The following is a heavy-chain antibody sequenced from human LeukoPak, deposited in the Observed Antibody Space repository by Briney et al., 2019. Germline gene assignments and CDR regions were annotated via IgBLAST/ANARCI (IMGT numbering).Heavy chain of an antibody. CDR2: IYASGNT. CDR1: GGSISSGSYY. Sequence: PSETLSLTCTVSGGSISSGSYYWGWVRQPAGMRLEWIGRIYASGNTNYNPSLKSRVTISVDTSMNQFSLKLNSVTAAGTAVYYCARKGKLGDAFDIWGQGTMVTVSS. D-gene: IGHD3-16*01. V-gene: IGHV4-61*02. CDR3: ARKGKLGDAFDI. J-gene: IGHJ3*02.